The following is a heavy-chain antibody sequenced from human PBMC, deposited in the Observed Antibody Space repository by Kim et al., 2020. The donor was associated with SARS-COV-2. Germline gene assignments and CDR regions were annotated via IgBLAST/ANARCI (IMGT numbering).Heavy chain of an antibody. J-gene: IGHJ4*02. D-gene: IGHD3-22*01. CDR3: ARAGDDSSGYYYGGDY. V-gene: IGHV1-69*01. Sequence: KFQGRVTITADESTSTAYMELSSLRSEDTAVYYCARAGDDSSGYYYGGDYWGQGTLVTVSS.